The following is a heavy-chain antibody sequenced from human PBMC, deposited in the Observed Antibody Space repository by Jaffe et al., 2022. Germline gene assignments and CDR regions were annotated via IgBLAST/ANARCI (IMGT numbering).Heavy chain of an antibody. Sequence: EVQLLESGGGLVQPGGSLRLSCAASGFTFSDFVMSWVRLAPGKGLEWVSATSGSGGTTYYADSVKGRFIISRDNSKNTLYLQMKSLRVEDTAAYYCAKSEWHPPEDFQHWGQGTLVTVSS. D-gene: IGHD3-3*01. CDR2: TSGSGGTT. J-gene: IGHJ1*01. CDR3: AKSEWHPPEDFQH. CDR1: GFTFSDFV. V-gene: IGHV3-23*01.